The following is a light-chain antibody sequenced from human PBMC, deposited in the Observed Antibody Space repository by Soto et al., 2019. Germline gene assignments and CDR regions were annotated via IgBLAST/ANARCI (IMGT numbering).Light chain of an antibody. V-gene: IGKV3-11*01. CDR3: QQYGRSLPSA. CDR1: QSVSSY. Sequence: DIVLTQSPATLSLSPGERATLSCRASQSVSSYLAWYQQKPGQAPRLLIYDASNRATGIPDRFSGSGSGTDFTLTISRLESEDFAVYYCQQYGRSLPSAIGQGTKV. CDR2: DAS. J-gene: IGKJ1*01.